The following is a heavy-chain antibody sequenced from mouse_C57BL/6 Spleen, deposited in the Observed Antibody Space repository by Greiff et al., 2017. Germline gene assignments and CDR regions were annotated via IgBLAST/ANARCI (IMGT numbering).Heavy chain of an antibody. J-gene: IGHJ3*01. Sequence: QVQLQQPGAELVMPGASVKLSCKASGYTFTSYWMHWVKQRPGQGLEWIGEIDPSDSYTNYNQKFKGKSTLTVDKSSSTAYMQLSSLTSEDSAVYYCARGTTVVDVAWFAYWGQGTLVTVSA. D-gene: IGHD1-1*01. CDR1: GYTFTSYW. CDR3: ARGTTVVDVAWFAY. CDR2: IDPSDSYT. V-gene: IGHV1-69*01.